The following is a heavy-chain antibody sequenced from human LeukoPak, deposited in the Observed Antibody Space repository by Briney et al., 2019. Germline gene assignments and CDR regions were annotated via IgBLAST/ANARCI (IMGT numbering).Heavy chain of an antibody. CDR2: IYYSGST. D-gene: IGHD4-23*01. CDR1: GGSISSGGYY. Sequence: SETLALTCTVSGGSISSGGYYWSWIRQHPGKGLEWIGYIYYSGSTYYNPSLKSRVTISVDTSKNQFSLKLSSVTAADTAVYYCARALDYGGKRDYFDYWGQGTLVTVS. V-gene: IGHV4-31*03. J-gene: IGHJ4*02. CDR3: ARALDYGGKRDYFDY.